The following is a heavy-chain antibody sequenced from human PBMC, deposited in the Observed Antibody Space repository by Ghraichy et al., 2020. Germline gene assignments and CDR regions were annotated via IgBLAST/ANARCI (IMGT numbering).Heavy chain of an antibody. CDR1: GYTFTGYY. CDR2: INPKSGAT. CDR3: SRALEQGYYYYCMDV. J-gene: IGHJ6*02. Sequence: ASVKVSCKASGYTFTGYYMNWVRQAPGQGLEWVGWINPKSGATTFAQKFQGRVTMTRDTSISTVYMELSRVRSDDTAVYYCSRALEQGYYYYCMDVWGQGTTVSVSS. V-gene: IGHV1-2*02. D-gene: IGHD3-3*01.